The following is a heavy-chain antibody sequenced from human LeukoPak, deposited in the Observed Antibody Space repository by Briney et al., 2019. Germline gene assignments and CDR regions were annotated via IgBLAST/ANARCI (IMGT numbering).Heavy chain of an antibody. V-gene: IGHV3-33*08. CDR2: IWFDGSDK. CDR1: GFTFSSYA. CDR3: ARDRGPYNWGHGMDV. J-gene: IGHJ6*02. D-gene: IGHD1-20*01. Sequence: PGGSLRLSCAASGFTFSSYAMSWVRQAPGKGLEWVAVIWFDGSDKYYADSVKGRFTISRDNSKNTLYLQMNSLRAEDTAVYYCARDRGPYNWGHGMDVWGPGTTVTVSS.